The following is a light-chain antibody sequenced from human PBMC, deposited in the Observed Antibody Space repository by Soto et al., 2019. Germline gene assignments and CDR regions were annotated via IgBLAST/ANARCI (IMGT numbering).Light chain of an antibody. V-gene: IGKV3-20*01. CDR2: GAS. J-gene: IGKJ3*01. CDR1: QSVSSNF. Sequence: EIVMTQSPGTLSLSPGERATLSCRASQSVSSNFLAWYQQRPGQAPRLLMEGASSRAAGIPDRFRGSGSGTEFTLTISRLEPEDFAVYYCHHYGRSAIFTFGPGTTVDIK. CDR3: HHYGRSAIFT.